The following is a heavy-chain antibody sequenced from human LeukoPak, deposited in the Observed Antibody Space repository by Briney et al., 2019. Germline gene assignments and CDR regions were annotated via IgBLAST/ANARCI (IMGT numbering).Heavy chain of an antibody. Sequence: PSETLSLTCTVSGGSISSYYWSWIRQPPGKGLEWIGYIYYSGSTNYNPSLKSRVTISVDTSKNQFSLKLSSVTAADTAVYYCARVGMRSYRAQDWFDPWGQGTLVTVSS. D-gene: IGHD1-26*01. CDR3: ARVGMRSYRAQDWFDP. J-gene: IGHJ5*02. V-gene: IGHV4-59*01. CDR1: GGSISSYY. CDR2: IYYSGST.